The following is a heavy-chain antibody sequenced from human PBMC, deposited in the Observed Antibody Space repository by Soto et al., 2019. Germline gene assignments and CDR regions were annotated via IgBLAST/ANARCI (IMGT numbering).Heavy chain of an antibody. CDR2: VGGSGDST. CDR3: AKSPLGYCSGGSCYPPHYFDY. D-gene: IGHD2-15*01. V-gene: IGHV3-23*01. Sequence: EVQLLDSGGGLVQPGGSLRLSCAASGSTFSNYAMSWVRQAPGKGLEWVSGVGGSGDSTYYADSVKGRFTISRDNSKDTLYLQMNSLRAEDTAVYYCAKSPLGYCSGGSCYPPHYFDYWGQGTLVTVSS. J-gene: IGHJ4*02. CDR1: GSTFSNYA.